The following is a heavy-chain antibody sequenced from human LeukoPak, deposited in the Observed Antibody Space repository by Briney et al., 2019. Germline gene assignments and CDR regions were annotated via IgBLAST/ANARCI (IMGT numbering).Heavy chain of an antibody. CDR2: IKQDGSEK. Sequence: GGSLRLSCAASGLTFSSYWMSWVRQAPGKGLEWVANIKQDGSEKYYVDSVKGRFTISRDNAKNSLYLQMNSLRAEDTAVYYCARDREWLAHFDYWGQGTLVTVSS. J-gene: IGHJ4*02. V-gene: IGHV3-7*01. CDR1: GLTFSSYW. CDR3: ARDREWLAHFDY. D-gene: IGHD6-19*01.